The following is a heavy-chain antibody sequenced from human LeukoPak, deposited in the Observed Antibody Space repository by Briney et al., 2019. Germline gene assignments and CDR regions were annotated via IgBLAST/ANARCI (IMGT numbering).Heavy chain of an antibody. CDR3: ARDQYDDVAFDA. V-gene: IGHV4-38-2*02. D-gene: IGHD1-1*01. CDR2: IYHSGST. J-gene: IGHJ5*02. Sequence: SETLSLTCNVSGYSTSSGYYWGWIRQPPGKGLEWIGSIYHSGSTYYNPSLKSRVTISVDTSKNQFSLKLSSVTAADTAVYYCARDQYDDVAFDAWGQGILVTVSS. CDR1: GYSTSSGYY.